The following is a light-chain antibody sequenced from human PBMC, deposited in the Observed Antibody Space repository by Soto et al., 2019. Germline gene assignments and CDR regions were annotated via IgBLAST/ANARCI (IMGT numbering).Light chain of an antibody. CDR1: QSVSSY. Sequence: EIVLTQSPGTLSLSPGERATLSCRASQSVSSYLAWYQQKPGQAPRLLIFGASNRATGIPDRFSVSGSGTDFTLTINRLEPEDFAVYYCQQYGSSPPAFGQGTKLGI. J-gene: IGKJ2*01. CDR3: QQYGSSPPA. CDR2: GAS. V-gene: IGKV3-20*01.